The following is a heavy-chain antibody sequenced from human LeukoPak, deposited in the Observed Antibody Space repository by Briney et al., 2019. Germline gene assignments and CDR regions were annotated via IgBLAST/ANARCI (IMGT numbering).Heavy chain of an antibody. J-gene: IGHJ4*02. CDR2: ISWNSGSI. Sequence: GGSLRLSCGASGFTFDDYAMHWVRQAPGKGLEWVSGISWNSGSIGYADSVKGRFTISRDNAKNSLYLQMNSLRAEDTALYYCAKAVWWLRNGTFDYWGQGTLVTVSS. D-gene: IGHD5-12*01. CDR3: AKAVWWLRNGTFDY. CDR1: GFTFDDYA. V-gene: IGHV3-9*01.